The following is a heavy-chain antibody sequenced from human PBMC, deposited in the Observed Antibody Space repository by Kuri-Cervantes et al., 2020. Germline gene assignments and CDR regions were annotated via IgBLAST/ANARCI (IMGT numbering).Heavy chain of an antibody. J-gene: IGHJ3*02. Sequence: GESLKISCAASGFIFTNYWMHWVRQVPGKGLMWVSRINGDGSSSIYADSVKGRFTISRDNSKNTLYLQMNSLRDEDTGIYYCAKGGGSILDDAFDIWGQGTMVTVSS. D-gene: IGHD2-15*01. CDR3: AKGGGSILDDAFDI. CDR2: INGDGSSS. V-gene: IGHV3-74*01. CDR1: GFIFTNYW.